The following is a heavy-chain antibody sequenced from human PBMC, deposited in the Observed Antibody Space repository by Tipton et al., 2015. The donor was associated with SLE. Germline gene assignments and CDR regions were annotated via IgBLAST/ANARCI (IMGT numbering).Heavy chain of an antibody. J-gene: IGHJ4*02. V-gene: IGHV3-23*01. Sequence: SLRLSCAASGFTFSGYTMSWVRQAPGKGLEWVSVIVGSGSSTHYADSVKGRFSISRDNSKNTLYLQMNSLRVEDTAIYYCGRGSSSRDYWGQGTLVTVSS. CDR2: IVGSGSST. CDR1: GFTFSGYT. CDR3: GRGSSSRDY. D-gene: IGHD6-6*01.